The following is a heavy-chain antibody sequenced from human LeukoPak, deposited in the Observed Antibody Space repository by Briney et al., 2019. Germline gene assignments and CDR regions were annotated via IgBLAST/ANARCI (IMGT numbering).Heavy chain of an antibody. D-gene: IGHD2/OR15-2a*01. J-gene: IGHJ4*02. Sequence: PSETLSLTCTVSGGSISSYYWSWIRQPPGKGLEWIAYIFDIGSINYNPSLKSRVTISLDTSKNQFSLKLSSVTAADTAVYYCAGHHPRNTVDFWSQGTLVTVSS. V-gene: IGHV4-59*08. CDR2: IFDIGSI. CDR3: AGHHPRNTVDF. CDR1: GGSISSYY.